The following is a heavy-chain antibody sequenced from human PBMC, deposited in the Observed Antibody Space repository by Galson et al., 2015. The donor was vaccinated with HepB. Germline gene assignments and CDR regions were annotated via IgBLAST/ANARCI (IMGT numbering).Heavy chain of an antibody. Sequence: ETLSLTCTVSGGSISSYYWSWIRQPPGKGLEWIGYIYYSGSTNYNPSLKSRVTISVDTSKNQFSLKLSSVTAADTAVYYCARSRYDSSGYYQYYFDYWGQGTLVTVSS. CDR1: GGSISSYY. V-gene: IGHV4-59*01. CDR3: ARSRYDSSGYYQYYFDY. CDR2: IYYSGST. D-gene: IGHD3-22*01. J-gene: IGHJ4*02.